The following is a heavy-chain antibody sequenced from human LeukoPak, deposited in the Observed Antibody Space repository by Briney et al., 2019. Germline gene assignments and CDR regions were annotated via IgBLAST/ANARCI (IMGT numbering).Heavy chain of an antibody. J-gene: IGHJ6*03. CDR2: IYTSGST. Sequence: SVTLSLTCTVSGGSISSYYWSWIRQPAGKGLEWIGRIYTSGSTNYNPSLKSRVTMSVDTSKNQFSLKLSSVTAADTAVYYCARATSNRLHSYYMDVRGKGTTVTVSS. D-gene: IGHD1-14*01. V-gene: IGHV4-4*07. CDR3: ARATSNRLHSYYMDV. CDR1: GGSISSYY.